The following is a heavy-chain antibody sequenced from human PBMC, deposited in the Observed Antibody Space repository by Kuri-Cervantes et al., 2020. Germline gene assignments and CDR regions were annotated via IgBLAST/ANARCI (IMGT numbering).Heavy chain of an antibody. CDR2: ISRSGGST. Sequence: GESLKISCAASGFTFSNAWMSWVRQAPGKGLEWVSSISRSGGSTYYADSVEGRFTISRDNSKNTLFLQMNSLRAEDTAVYYCAKDTYYYDRSGFFPIDYWGQGTLVTVSS. J-gene: IGHJ4*02. CDR1: GFTFSNAW. V-gene: IGHV3-23*01. CDR3: AKDTYYYDRSGFFPIDY. D-gene: IGHD3-22*01.